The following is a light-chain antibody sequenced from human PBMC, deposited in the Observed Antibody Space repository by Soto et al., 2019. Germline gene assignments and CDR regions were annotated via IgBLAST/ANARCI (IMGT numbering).Light chain of an antibody. CDR3: KQRADWPIT. CDR1: QYITIY. CDR2: DAS. Sequence: EIVLTQSPATLALSPGERATLSCRASQYITIYLAWYQQKPGQAPRLLIYDASNRATGIPARFSGSGSGTDFTLTISSLEPDDFAVYYCKQRADWPITFGQGTQLEIK. J-gene: IGKJ5*01. V-gene: IGKV3-11*01.